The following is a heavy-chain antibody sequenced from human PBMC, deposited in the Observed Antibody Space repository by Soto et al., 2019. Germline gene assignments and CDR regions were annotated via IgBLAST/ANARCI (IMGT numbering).Heavy chain of an antibody. CDR1: GGSFSGYY. CDR2: INHSGST. Sequence: QVQLQQWGAGLLKPSETLSLTCAVYGGSFSGYYWSWIRQPPGKGLEWIGEINHSGSTNYNPSLKSRVTISVDTSKHQFSLKLSSVTAADTAVYYCARKFIAVAGKRGRGVFFDYWGQGTLVTVSS. D-gene: IGHD6-19*01. CDR3: ARKFIAVAGKRGRGVFFDY. J-gene: IGHJ4*02. V-gene: IGHV4-34*01.